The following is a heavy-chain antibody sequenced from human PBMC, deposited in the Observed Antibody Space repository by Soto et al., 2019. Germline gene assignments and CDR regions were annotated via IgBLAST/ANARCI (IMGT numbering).Heavy chain of an antibody. CDR2: INAGNGNT. CDR1: GYTFTSYA. CDR3: ARSDAYYYGSGTPDAFDI. Sequence: QVQLVQSGAEVKKPGASVKVSCKASGYTFTSYAMHWVRHAPGQRLEWMGWINAGNGNTKYSQKFQGRVTITRDTSASTAYMELSSLRSEDTAVYYCARSDAYYYGSGTPDAFDIWGQGTMVTVSS. D-gene: IGHD3-10*01. J-gene: IGHJ3*02. V-gene: IGHV1-3*01.